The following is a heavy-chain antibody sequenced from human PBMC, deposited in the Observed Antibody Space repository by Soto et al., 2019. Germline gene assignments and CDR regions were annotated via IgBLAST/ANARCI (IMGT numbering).Heavy chain of an antibody. CDR3: AKDRCISTSCLGLEGWFDP. CDR2: ISGSGGST. CDR1: GFTFSSYA. D-gene: IGHD2-2*01. Sequence: EVQLLESGGGLVQPGGSLRLSCAASGFTFSSYAMSWVRQAPGKGLEWVSAISGSGGSTYYADSVKGRFTISRDNSKNTLYLQMNSLRAEDTAVYYCAKDRCISTSCLGLEGWFDPWGQGTLVTVSS. J-gene: IGHJ5*02. V-gene: IGHV3-23*01.